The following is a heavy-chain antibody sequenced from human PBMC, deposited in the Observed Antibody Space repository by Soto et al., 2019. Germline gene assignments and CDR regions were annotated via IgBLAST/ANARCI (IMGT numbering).Heavy chain of an antibody. CDR3: ARGVAVAATDY. D-gene: IGHD6-19*01. CDR1: GYTFTSYA. Sequence: QVQLVQSGAEVKKPGASVKVSCKASGYTFTSYAMHWVRQAPGQRLEWMGWINAGNGNTKYSQKFQGRVTITRDTSASTAYRELRSLRSEDTAVYYCARGVAVAATDYWGQGTLVTVSS. J-gene: IGHJ4*02. CDR2: INAGNGNT. V-gene: IGHV1-3*01.